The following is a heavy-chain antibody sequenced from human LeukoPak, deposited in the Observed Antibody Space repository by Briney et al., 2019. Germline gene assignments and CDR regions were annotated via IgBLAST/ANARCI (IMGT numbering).Heavy chain of an antibody. CDR3: ASIRYGSGSYYPKGAFDI. J-gene: IGHJ3*02. CDR2: IYYSGST. CDR1: GGSIRSYF. V-gene: IGHV4-59*01. Sequence: SETLSLTCTVSGGSIRSYFWSWIRQPPGKGLEWIGYIYYSGSTDSNPSLKSRVTISVDTSKNQFSLKLISVTAADTAVYYCASIRYGSGSYYPKGAFDIWGQGAMVTVSS. D-gene: IGHD3-10*01.